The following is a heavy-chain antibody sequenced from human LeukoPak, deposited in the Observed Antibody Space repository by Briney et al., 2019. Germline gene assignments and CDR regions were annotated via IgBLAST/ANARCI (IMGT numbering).Heavy chain of an antibody. CDR1: GFTFSSYG. D-gene: IGHD2-8*02. J-gene: IGHJ4*02. Sequence: GGSLRLSCAASGFTFSSYGMHWVRQAPGKGLEWVAVISYDGSNKYYADSVKGRFTISRDNSKNTLCLQMNSLRAEDTAVYYCASYLYWWSDLGYWGQGTLVTVSS. CDR2: ISYDGSNK. V-gene: IGHV3-30*03. CDR3: ASYLYWWSDLGY.